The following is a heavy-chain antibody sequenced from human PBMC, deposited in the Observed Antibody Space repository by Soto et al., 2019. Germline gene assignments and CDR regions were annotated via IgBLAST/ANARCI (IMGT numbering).Heavy chain of an antibody. Sequence: EVQLLESGGDLVQPGGSLRLSCAASGFTFNNYAMSWVRQAPGKGLEWVSIISASGGSTYYADSVEGRFTISRDNSKNTLYLQMSSLRAEDTAVYYCAKDVLTSVGEGGGDDYWGQGTLVTVSS. V-gene: IGHV3-23*01. J-gene: IGHJ4*02. CDR1: GFTFNNYA. CDR3: AKDVLTSVGEGGGDDY. CDR2: ISASGGST. D-gene: IGHD3-16*01.